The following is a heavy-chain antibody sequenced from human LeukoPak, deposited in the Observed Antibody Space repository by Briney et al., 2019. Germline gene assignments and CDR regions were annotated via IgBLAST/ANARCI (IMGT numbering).Heavy chain of an antibody. CDR3: ARWARTAAYYYYYYMDV. CDR1: GYTFTSYD. Sequence: ASVKVSCKASGYTFTSYDINWVRQATGQGLEWMGWMNPNSGNTGYAQKFQGRVTMTRNTSISTAYMELSSLRSEDTAVYYCARWARTAAYYYYYYMDVWGKGTTVTISS. CDR2: MNPNSGNT. V-gene: IGHV1-8*01. J-gene: IGHJ6*03. D-gene: IGHD2-21*02.